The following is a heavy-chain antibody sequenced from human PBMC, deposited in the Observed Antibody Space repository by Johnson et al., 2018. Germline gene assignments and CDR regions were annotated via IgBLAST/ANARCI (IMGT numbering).Heavy chain of an antibody. D-gene: IGHD3-16*02. CDR1: GFIFSSYD. CDR3: ANGPLVGGDIAEFHH. CDR2: ISYDGRKR. Sequence: QVQLVQSGGGVVQPGTSLRLSCAASGFIFSSYDMHWVRQVPGKGLEWVSGISYDGRKRYYADAMKGRLTISRDNSKNTVYLQRDSLRGEDTAMYYCANGPLVGGDIAEFHHWGQGTLVTVSS. V-gene: IGHV3-30*18. J-gene: IGHJ1*01.